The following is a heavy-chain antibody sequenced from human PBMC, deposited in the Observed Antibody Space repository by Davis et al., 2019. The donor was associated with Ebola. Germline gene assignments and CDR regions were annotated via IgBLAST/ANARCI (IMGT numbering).Heavy chain of an antibody. D-gene: IGHD4/OR15-4a*01. Sequence: GESLKIFCAASGFTFSSYAMHWVRQAPGKGLEWVAVISYDGSNKYYADSVKGRFTISRDNSKNTLYLQMNSLRAEDTAVYYCARSSGFRLTFDYWGQGTLVTVSS. J-gene: IGHJ4*02. CDR3: ARSSGFRLTFDY. CDR1: GFTFSSYA. V-gene: IGHV3-30*14. CDR2: ISYDGSNK.